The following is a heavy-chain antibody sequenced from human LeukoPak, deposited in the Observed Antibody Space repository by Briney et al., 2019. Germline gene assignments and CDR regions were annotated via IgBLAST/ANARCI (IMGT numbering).Heavy chain of an antibody. CDR2: LHYAGST. Sequence: SETLSLTCSVSGTSISSSGYFWGWVRQPPGRGLDWIGSLHYAGSTFYKPSLNSRVTISGDTSKNQFSLRLRSVTAADTAVYYCASLDSSSGWFDPWGQGTLVTVSS. V-gene: IGHV4-39*01. D-gene: IGHD3-22*01. CDR3: ASLDSSSGWFDP. J-gene: IGHJ5*02. CDR1: GTSISSSGYF.